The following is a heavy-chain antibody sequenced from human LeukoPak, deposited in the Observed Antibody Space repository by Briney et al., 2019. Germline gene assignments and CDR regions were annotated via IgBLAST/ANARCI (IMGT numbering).Heavy chain of an antibody. D-gene: IGHD2-21*02. J-gene: IGHJ6*02. CDR2: ISYDGSNK. CDR3: ARDRGMLAYCGGDCYNYYYGMDV. V-gene: IGHV3-30-3*01. Sequence: GGSLRLSCAASGFTFSSYATSWVRQAPGKGLEWVAVISYDGSNKYYADSVKGRFTISRDNSKNTLYLQMNSLRAEDTAVYYCARDRGMLAYCGGDCYNYYYGMDVWGQGTTVTVSS. CDR1: GFTFSSYA.